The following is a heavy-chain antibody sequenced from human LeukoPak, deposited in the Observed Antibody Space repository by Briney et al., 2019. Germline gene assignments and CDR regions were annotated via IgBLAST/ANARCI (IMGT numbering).Heavy chain of an antibody. V-gene: IGHV1-2*02. J-gene: IGHJ6*03. CDR1: GYTFTGYY. CDR2: INPNSGGT. D-gene: IGHD1-26*01. Sequence: ASVKVSCKASGYTFTGYYMHWVRQAPGQGLEWMGWINPNSGGTNYAQKFQGRVTMTRDTSISTAYMELSRLRSDDTAVYYCARGGRLELLVYFYYYMDVWGKGTTVTVSS. CDR3: ARGGRLELLVYFYYYMDV.